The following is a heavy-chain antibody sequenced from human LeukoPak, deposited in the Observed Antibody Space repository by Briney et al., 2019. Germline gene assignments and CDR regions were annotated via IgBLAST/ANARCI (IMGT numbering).Heavy chain of an antibody. CDR2: IYYTGST. Sequence: SETLSLTCTVSGGSISPLYWSWIRQPPGKGLEFIGYIYYTGSTNFNPSLKSRVALSVDTFKNQISLKLNSVTAADTAVYYCARGGVAAKYYFDFWGQGTLVTVSS. J-gene: IGHJ4*02. CDR1: GGSISPLY. V-gene: IGHV4-59*11. CDR3: ARGGVAAKYYFDF. D-gene: IGHD3-10*01.